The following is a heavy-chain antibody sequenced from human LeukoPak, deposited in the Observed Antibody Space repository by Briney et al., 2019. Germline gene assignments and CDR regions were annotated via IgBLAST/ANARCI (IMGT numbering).Heavy chain of an antibody. D-gene: IGHD3-22*01. Sequence: GGSLRLSCVGSGFIFRSYAVTWVRQAPGKGLEWVSSITANGDRTSYVDSVKGRFTISRDNSKNTLYLQMSSLRAEDTAVYYCAKEVGYDSSGYDDFWGQGTLVTVSS. CDR3: AKEVGYDSSGYDDF. CDR1: GFIFRSYA. V-gene: IGHV3-23*01. CDR2: ITANGDRT. J-gene: IGHJ4*02.